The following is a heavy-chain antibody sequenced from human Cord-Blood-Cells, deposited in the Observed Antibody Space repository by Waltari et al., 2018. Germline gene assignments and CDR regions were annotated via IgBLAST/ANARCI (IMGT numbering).Heavy chain of an antibody. CDR2: IIPNFGTA. CDR3: ARGGYYDILTGYDAFDI. Sequence: QVQLVQSGAEVKKPGSSVKVSCKASGGTFSSYAISWVRQAPGQGLEWMGGIIPNFGTANYAQKFQGRVTITADESTSTAYMELSSLRSEDTAVYYCARGGYYDILTGYDAFDIWGQGTMVTVSS. J-gene: IGHJ3*02. V-gene: IGHV1-69*01. D-gene: IGHD3-9*01. CDR1: GGTFSSYA.